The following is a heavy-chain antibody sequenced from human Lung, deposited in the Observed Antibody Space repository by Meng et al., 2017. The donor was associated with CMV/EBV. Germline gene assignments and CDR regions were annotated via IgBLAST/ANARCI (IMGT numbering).Heavy chain of an antibody. V-gene: IGHV3-53*01. CDR1: GFTVSSNY. J-gene: IGHJ4*02. CDR3: ARVAYDFWSGFTYYFEY. Sequence: GGSLRLXCAASGFTVSSNYMSWVRQAPGKGLEWVSVIYSGGSTYYADSVKGRFTISRDNSKNTLYLQMNSLRAEDTAVYYCARVAYDFWSGFTYYFEYWGPGKXVNGAS. D-gene: IGHD3-3*01. CDR2: IYSGGST.